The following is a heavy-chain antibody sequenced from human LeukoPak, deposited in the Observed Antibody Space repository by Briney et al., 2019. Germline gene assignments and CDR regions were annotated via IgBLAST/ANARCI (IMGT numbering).Heavy chain of an antibody. D-gene: IGHD7-27*01. CDR3: ARESRRTGDFDY. CDR2: IYTSGST. V-gene: IGHV4-4*07. Sequence: SETLSLTCTVSGGSISSYYWSWIRQPAGKGLEWIGRIYTSGSTNYNPSLKSRVTMSVDTSKNQFSLKPSSVTAADTAVYYCARESRRTGDFDYWGQGTLVTVSS. J-gene: IGHJ4*02. CDR1: GGSISSYY.